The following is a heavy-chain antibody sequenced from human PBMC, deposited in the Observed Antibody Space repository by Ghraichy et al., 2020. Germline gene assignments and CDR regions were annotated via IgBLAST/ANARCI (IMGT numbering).Heavy chain of an antibody. V-gene: IGHV3-30-3*01. CDR2: ISYDGSNK. D-gene: IGHD6-19*01. CDR1: GFTFSSYA. CDR3: ARDVEWLVPRGPFDY. J-gene: IGHJ4*02. Sequence: GGSLRLSCAASGFTFSSYAMHWVRQAPGKGLEWVAVISYDGSNKYYADSVKGRFTISRDNSKNTLYLQMNSLRAEDTAVYYCARDVEWLVPRGPFDYWGQGTLVTVSS.